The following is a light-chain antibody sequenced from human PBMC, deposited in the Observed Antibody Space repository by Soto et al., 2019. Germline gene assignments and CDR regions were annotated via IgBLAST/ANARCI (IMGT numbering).Light chain of an antibody. CDR1: SSDVGGYNY. Sequence: QSVLTQPASVSGSPGQSITISCTGTSSDVGGYNYVSWYQQHPGKAPKLIIYEVSNRPSGVSNRFSGSKSGNTASLTISGLQADDEADYYCTSYTSKSTGVFGTGTKVTVL. V-gene: IGLV2-14*01. CDR3: TSYTSKSTGV. CDR2: EVS. J-gene: IGLJ1*01.